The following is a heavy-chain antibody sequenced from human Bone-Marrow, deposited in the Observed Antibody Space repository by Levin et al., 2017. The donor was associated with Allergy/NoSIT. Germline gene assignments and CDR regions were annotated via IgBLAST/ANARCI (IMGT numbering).Heavy chain of an antibody. D-gene: IGHD3-9*01. Sequence: PSETLSLTCAVSGDSISSGGYSWSWIRQPPGKGLQWIGYISHSGSTYYNPSLKSRVTISVDRSKNQFSLKLSSVTAADTAVYFCARTYYDVLTGYKAYYYMDVWGKGTTVTVSS. J-gene: IGHJ6*03. V-gene: IGHV4-30-2*01. CDR1: GDSISSGGYS. CDR3: ARTYYDVLTGYKAYYYMDV. CDR2: ISHSGST.